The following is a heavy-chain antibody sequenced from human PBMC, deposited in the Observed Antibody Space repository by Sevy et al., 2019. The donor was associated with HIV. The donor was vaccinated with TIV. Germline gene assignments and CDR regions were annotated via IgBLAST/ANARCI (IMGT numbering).Heavy chain of an antibody. CDR1: GGSISSYY. CDR2: IYYSGST. J-gene: IGHJ4*02. V-gene: IGHV4-59*13. CDR3: ARVFSSTSPFDY. D-gene: IGHD6-6*01. Sequence: SETLSLTCTVSGGSISSYYRSWIRQPPGKGLEWIGYIYYSGSTNYNPSLKSRVTISVDTSTNQFSLKLSSVTAADTAVYYCARVFSSTSPFDYWGQGTLVTVSS.